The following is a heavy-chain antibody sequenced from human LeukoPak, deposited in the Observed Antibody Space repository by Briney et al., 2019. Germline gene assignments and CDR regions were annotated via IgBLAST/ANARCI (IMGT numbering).Heavy chain of an antibody. D-gene: IGHD3-22*01. CDR2: ISYDGTDN. V-gene: IGHV3-30-3*01. Sequence: GRSLRLSCAAAGSTFRSYAIHWVRQAPGKGLEWVAVISYDGTDNYYADSVKGRFTISRDNAKNSLYLQMSSLRDEDTAAYYCARVFSSGYPYFDYWGQGALVTVSS. CDR3: ARVFSSGYPYFDY. J-gene: IGHJ4*02. CDR1: GSTFRSYA.